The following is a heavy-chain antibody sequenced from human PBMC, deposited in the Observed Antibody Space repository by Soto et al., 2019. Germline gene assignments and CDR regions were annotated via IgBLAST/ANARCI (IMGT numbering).Heavy chain of an antibody. CDR3: AREISSGWSNFDY. J-gene: IGHJ4*02. Sequence: PGGSLRLSCAASGFTFSSYGMHWVRQAPGKGLEWVAVIWYDGSNKYYADSVKGRFTISRDNSKNTPYLQMNSLRAEDTAVYYCAREISSGWSNFDYWGQGTLVTAPQ. CDR2: IWYDGSNK. V-gene: IGHV3-33*01. CDR1: GFTFSSYG. D-gene: IGHD6-19*01.